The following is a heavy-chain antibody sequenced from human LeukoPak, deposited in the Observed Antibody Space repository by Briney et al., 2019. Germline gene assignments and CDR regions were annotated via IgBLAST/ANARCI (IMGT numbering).Heavy chain of an antibody. J-gene: IGHJ6*02. D-gene: IGHD6-13*01. V-gene: IGHV3-23*01. CDR2: ISGSGGST. Sequence: GGSLRLSCAASGFTFSSYAMSWVRQAPGKGLEWVSAISGSGGSTYYAHSVKGRFTISRDNSKNTLYLQMNSLRAEDTAVYYCAKAPRAAAGTYNGMDVWGQGTTVTVSS. CDR3: AKAPRAAAGTYNGMDV. CDR1: GFTFSSYA.